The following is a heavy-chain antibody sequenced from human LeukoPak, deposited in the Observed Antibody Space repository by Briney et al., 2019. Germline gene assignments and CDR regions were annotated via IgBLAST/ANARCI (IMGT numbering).Heavy chain of an antibody. CDR3: ATRYNWNSQKIGGWHFDL. V-gene: IGHV3-74*01. D-gene: IGHD1-20*01. J-gene: IGHJ2*01. CDR1: GFPFSNYW. CDR2: INSDGSST. Sequence: GGSLRLSCAASGFPFSNYWMHWVRQAPGKGLVWVSRINSDGSSTSYADSVKGRFTISRDNAKNTLYLQMNSLRAEDTAVYYCATRYNWNSQKIGGWHFDLWGRGTLVTVSS.